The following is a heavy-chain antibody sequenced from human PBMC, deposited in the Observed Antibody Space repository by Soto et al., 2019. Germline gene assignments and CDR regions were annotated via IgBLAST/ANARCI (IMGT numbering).Heavy chain of an antibody. CDR2: FNIGGDT. V-gene: IGHV3-13*01. D-gene: IGHD6-6*01. J-gene: IGHJ5*02. CDR1: GFTVSSYE. Sequence: GGSLRLSCAASGFTVSSYEMHWVRQGTGKGLAWVSRFNIGGDTFYSGSVKGRFTVSRENARNAEYLQMNSLRVGDTAVYYCVRGEMRSSSGHTWFDPWGQGVLVTVSS. CDR3: VRGEMRSSSGHTWFDP.